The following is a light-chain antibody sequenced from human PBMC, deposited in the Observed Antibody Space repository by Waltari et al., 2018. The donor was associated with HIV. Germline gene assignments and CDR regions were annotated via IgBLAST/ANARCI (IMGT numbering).Light chain of an antibody. CDR3: QQYNSYPCT. CDR1: PSISSW. CDR2: KAS. V-gene: IGKV1-5*03. J-gene: IGKJ2*02. Sequence: DIQMTQSPATPSASVDDRVTITCRASPSISSWLAWYQQKPGKAPKLLIYKASTLESGVPSRFSGSGSGTEFTLTISSLQPDDFATYYCQQYNSYPCTFGQGTKLEIK.